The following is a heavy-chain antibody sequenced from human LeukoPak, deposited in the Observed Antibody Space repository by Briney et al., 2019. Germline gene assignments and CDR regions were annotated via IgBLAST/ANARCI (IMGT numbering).Heavy chain of an antibody. CDR2: LNSKGDET. CDR1: GFTFSSYA. V-gene: IGHV3-64D*06. Sequence: PGGSLRLSCSVSGFTFSSYAMHWVREAPGKGLEYVSNLNSKGDETYYVDSVRGRFIISRENSKNTLYLKMTSLRDEDTAVYYCVKAYTTDFYFDYWGRGTLVTVSS. J-gene: IGHJ4*02. D-gene: IGHD3-3*01. CDR3: VKAYTTDFYFDY.